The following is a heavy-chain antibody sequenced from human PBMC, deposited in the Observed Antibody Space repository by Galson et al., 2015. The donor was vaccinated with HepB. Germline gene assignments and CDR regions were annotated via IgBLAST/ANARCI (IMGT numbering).Heavy chain of an antibody. CDR2: IDPKNGVT. J-gene: IGHJ4*02. CDR3: ARDSRVSGDF. CDR1: GYIFTRFG. V-gene: IGHV1-2*06. Sequence: SVKVSCKASGYIFTRFGITWVRQVPGQGLEWMGRIDPKNGVTSYAQRFQGRVTMTRDTSTTTSYMELSRLRSDDTAVYYCARDSRVSGDFWGQGTLVTVSS. D-gene: IGHD2-2*01.